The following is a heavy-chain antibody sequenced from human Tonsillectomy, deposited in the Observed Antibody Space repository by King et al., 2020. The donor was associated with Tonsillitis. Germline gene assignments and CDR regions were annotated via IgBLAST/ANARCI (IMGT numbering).Heavy chain of an antibody. CDR2: VLNSGST. J-gene: IGHJ4*02. CDR1: GGSISIGAYY. Sequence: QLQESGPGLVKPSQTLSLTCTVSGGSISIGAYYWTWIRQHPGKGLEWIGCVLNSGSTDYNPSLKSRVTISMDTSKNHFSLDLSSVTAADTAVYYCARVLSGGGDYDYWGQGTLVTVSS. D-gene: IGHD2-15*01. V-gene: IGHV4-31*03. CDR3: ARVLSGGGDYDY.